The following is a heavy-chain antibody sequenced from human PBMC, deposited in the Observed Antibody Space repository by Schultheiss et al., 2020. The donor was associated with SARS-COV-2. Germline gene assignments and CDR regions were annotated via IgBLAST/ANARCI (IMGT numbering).Heavy chain of an antibody. CDR1: GFSFSGSG. V-gene: IGHV3-73*01. CDR3: TRNSTSSGWFDP. CDR2: IRSKARNYAT. D-gene: IGHD5-18*01. Sequence: GGSLRLSCVTSGFSFSGSGIYWVRQASGEGLEWVGRIRSKARNYATTYAASVKGRFIISRDESRNTSYLQMNSLKIEDTAVYYCTRNSTSSGWFDPWGQGTLVTVSS. J-gene: IGHJ5*02.